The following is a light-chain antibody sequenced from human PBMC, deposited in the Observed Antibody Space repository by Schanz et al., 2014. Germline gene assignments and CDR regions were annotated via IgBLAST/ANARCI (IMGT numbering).Light chain of an antibody. CDR1: SSNIGTNT. V-gene: IGLV1-44*01. CDR2: STN. CDR3: SSYGGSHNYV. J-gene: IGLJ1*01. Sequence: QSVLTQPPSASGTPGQRVTISCSGSSSNIGTNTVIWYQQLPGTAPKLLIHSTNQRPSGVPDRFSGSKSGTSASLAIIGLQSEDEADYYCSSYGGSHNYVFGTGTKLTVL.